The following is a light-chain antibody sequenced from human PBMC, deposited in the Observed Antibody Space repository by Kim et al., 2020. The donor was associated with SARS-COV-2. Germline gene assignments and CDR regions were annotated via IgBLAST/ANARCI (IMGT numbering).Light chain of an antibody. CDR2: GAS. CDR1: QSVNSNY. J-gene: IGKJ3*01. CDR3: QQYGSSPTT. V-gene: IGKV3-20*01. Sequence: EIVLTQSPGTLSLSPGERATLSCRASQSVNSNYLAWYQQRPGQAPRFLIYGASSRATGIPDRFSGSGSGTDFTLTISRLEPEDFAVYYCQQYGSSPTTFGPGTKVDIK.